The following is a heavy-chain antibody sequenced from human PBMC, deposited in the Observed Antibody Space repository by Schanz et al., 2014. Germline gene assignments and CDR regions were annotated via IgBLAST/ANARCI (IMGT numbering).Heavy chain of an antibody. V-gene: IGHV3-30*02. CDR3: AKALKPYIASRNGLDV. Sequence: VQVVESGGDLVQPGGSLRLSCAASRFAFSNCGMHWVRQAPGKGLEWVAFIRYDASNEYYADSVKGRFTISRDNSKNTLYLQMNSLRPDDTAVYYCAKALKPYIASRNGLDVWGHGTTVTVSS. CDR1: RFAFSNCG. D-gene: IGHD3-16*01. CDR2: IRYDASNE. J-gene: IGHJ6*02.